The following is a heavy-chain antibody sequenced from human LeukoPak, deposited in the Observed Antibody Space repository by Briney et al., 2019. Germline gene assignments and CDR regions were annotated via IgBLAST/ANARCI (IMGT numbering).Heavy chain of an antibody. Sequence: GGSVRLSCEVSGFTFSSYGMSWVRQAPGKGLEWVTTISSSSSFIFYADSMKGRFTISRDNAKNSLFLQMNNLRAEDTAVYFCARSPGGFSSSWYFEHWGQGTLVIVSS. CDR3: ARSPGGFSSSWYFEH. J-gene: IGHJ1*01. CDR1: GFTFSSYG. CDR2: ISSSSSFI. D-gene: IGHD6-13*01. V-gene: IGHV3-21*06.